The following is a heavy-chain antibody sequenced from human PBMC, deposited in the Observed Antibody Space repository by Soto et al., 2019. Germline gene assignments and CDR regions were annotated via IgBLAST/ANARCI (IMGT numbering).Heavy chain of an antibody. CDR3: ARLGGYYQAFDS. J-gene: IGHJ4*02. V-gene: IGHV4-59*08. CDR2: IYYTGTT. CDR1: GGSIRDYY. D-gene: IGHD3-22*01. Sequence: PSENLSLTCTVSGGSIRDYYWGWIRQSPGKGLEWIGYIYYTGTTKYNPSLKSRVTISVDSSKNRFSLKLDSVTAADTAVYYCARLGGYYQAFDSWGQGTLVTVS.